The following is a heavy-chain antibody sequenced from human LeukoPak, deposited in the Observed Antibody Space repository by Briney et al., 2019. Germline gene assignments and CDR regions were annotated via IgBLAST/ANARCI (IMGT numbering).Heavy chain of an antibody. D-gene: IGHD1-7*01. V-gene: IGHV5-51*01. CDR3: AISGSIGTISSIDY. Sequence: PGESLKISCKGSGYSSTNYWIDWVRQMPGKGLEWMGIIYPGGSDTKYSPSFQGQVTISADKSISTAYLQWSSLKASDTAMYYCAISGSIGTISSIDYWGQGTLVTVSS. CDR2: IYPGGSDT. J-gene: IGHJ4*02. CDR1: GYSSTNYW.